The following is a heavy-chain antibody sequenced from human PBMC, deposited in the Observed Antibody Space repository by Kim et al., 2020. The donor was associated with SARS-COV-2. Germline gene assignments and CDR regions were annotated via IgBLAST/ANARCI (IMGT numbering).Heavy chain of an antibody. D-gene: IGHD3-10*01. Sequence: GGSLRLSCAASGFTFSSYAMHWVRQAPGKGLEWVAVISYDGSNKYYADSVKGRFTISRDNSKNTLYLQMNSLRAEDTAVYYCARDLWFGGSSHFDYWGQGTLVTVSS. V-gene: IGHV3-30*04. J-gene: IGHJ4*02. CDR2: ISYDGSNK. CDR3: ARDLWFGGSSHFDY. CDR1: GFTFSSYA.